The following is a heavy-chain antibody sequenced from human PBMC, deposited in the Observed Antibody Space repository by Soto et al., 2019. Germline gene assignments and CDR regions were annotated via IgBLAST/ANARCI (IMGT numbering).Heavy chain of an antibody. CDR3: AKRPLTADGFDY. V-gene: IGHV3-23*01. D-gene: IGHD6-13*01. Sequence: PGGSLRLSCAASGFTFSNYAMTWVRQAPGKGLEWVSVITGSGGGTYFVDSVKGRFTISRDNSKNTVYLQMNSLRAEDTAVYYCAKRPLTADGFDYWGQGTLVTVSS. CDR2: ITGSGGGT. J-gene: IGHJ4*02. CDR1: GFTFSNYA.